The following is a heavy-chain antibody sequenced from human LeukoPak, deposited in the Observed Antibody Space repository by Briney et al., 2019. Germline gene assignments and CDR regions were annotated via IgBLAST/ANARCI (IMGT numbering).Heavy chain of an antibody. CDR1: GFTFSSYG. CDR3: AKVIAAAGNS. V-gene: IGHV3-30*02. D-gene: IGHD6-13*01. CDR2: IRYDGSNK. J-gene: IGHJ4*02. Sequence: PGGSLRLSCAASGFTFSSYGMHRVRQAPGKGLEWVAFIRYDGSNKYYADSVKGRFTISRDNTKNTLYLQMNSLRAEDTAVYYCAKVIAAAGNSWGQGTLVTVSS.